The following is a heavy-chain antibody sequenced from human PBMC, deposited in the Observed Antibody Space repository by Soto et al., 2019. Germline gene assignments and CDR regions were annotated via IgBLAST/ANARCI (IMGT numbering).Heavy chain of an antibody. D-gene: IGHD2-15*01. J-gene: IGHJ4*02. CDR2: IYWDDDK. Sequence: QITLKESGPTLVKPTQTLTLTCTFSGFSLSTSGVGVGWIRQTPGKALEWLALIYWDDDKRYSPSLKSRLTITKDTSKNQVVLKMTNMDHVDTATYYWAHRPSYCSGGSCYSGFDYWGQGTLVTVSS. CDR1: GFSLSTSGVG. CDR3: AHRPSYCSGGSCYSGFDY. V-gene: IGHV2-5*02.